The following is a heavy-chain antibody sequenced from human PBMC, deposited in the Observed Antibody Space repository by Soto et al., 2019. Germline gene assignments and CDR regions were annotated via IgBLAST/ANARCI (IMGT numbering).Heavy chain of an antibody. Sequence: QVQLQQWGAGLLKPSETLSLTCAVYGGSGGSFSGYYWSWIRQPPGKGLEGIGEINHSGSTNYNPSLKSRVTISVDTSKNQFSLKLSSVTAADTAVYYCARHNYDSSGYSHYYYGMDVWGQGTTVTVSS. CDR2: INHSGST. CDR1: GGSGGSFSGYY. V-gene: IGHV4-34*01. J-gene: IGHJ6*02. CDR3: ARHNYDSSGYSHYYYGMDV. D-gene: IGHD3-22*01.